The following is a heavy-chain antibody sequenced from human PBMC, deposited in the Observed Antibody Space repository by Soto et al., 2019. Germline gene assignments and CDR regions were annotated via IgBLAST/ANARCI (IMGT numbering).Heavy chain of an antibody. Sequence: QVQLQESGPGLVKPSETLSLTCTVSGGSISSYYWSWIRQPPGKGLEWIGYIYYSGSTNYNPSLKSRVTISVDTSKNQCSRKLSSVTAADTAVYYCARVWGGVLDIWGQGTMVTVSS. J-gene: IGHJ3*02. D-gene: IGHD3-10*01. CDR2: IYYSGST. CDR1: GGSISSYY. V-gene: IGHV4-59*01. CDR3: ARVWGGVLDI.